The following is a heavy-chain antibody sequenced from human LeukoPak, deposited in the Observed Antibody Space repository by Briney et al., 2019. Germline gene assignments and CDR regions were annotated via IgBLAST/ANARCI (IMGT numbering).Heavy chain of an antibody. CDR3: AKGAHNYYYYYYMDV. CDR1: GIIFSNYW. CDR2: INRDGSST. V-gene: IGHV3-74*01. J-gene: IGHJ6*03. Sequence: PGGSLRLSCAASGIIFSNYWMHWVRHAPGKGLVWVSRINRDGSSTSYADSVKGRFTISRDNAKNSLYLQMNSLRAEDMALYYCAKGAHNYYYYYYMDVWGKGTTVTVSS.